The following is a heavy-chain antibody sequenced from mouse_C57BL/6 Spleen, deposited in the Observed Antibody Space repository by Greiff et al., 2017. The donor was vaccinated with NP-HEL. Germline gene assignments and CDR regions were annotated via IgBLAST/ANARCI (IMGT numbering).Heavy chain of an antibody. V-gene: IGHV1-82*01. D-gene: IGHD1-1*01. Sequence: VQLVESGPELVKPGASVKISCKASGYAFSSSWMNWVKQRPGKGLEWIGRIYPGDGDTNYNGKFKGKATLTADKSSSTAYMQLSSLTSEDSAVYFCARLITTVVAPFDYWGQGTTLTVSS. CDR2: IYPGDGDT. CDR1: GYAFSSSW. J-gene: IGHJ2*01. CDR3: ARLITTVVAPFDY.